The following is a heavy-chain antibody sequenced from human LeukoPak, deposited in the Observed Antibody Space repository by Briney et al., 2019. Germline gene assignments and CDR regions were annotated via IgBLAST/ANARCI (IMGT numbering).Heavy chain of an antibody. J-gene: IGHJ4*02. Sequence: NASETLSLTCTVSGGSISSSSYYWGWIRQPAGKGLEWIGRIYTSGSTTYNPPLKSRVTISGDTSENQFSLRLSSVTAADTAVYYCARASYSYDISGWVPFDYWGQGTLVTVSS. CDR3: ARASYSYDISGWVPFDY. D-gene: IGHD3-22*01. V-gene: IGHV4-61*02. CDR1: GGSISSSSYY. CDR2: IYTSGST.